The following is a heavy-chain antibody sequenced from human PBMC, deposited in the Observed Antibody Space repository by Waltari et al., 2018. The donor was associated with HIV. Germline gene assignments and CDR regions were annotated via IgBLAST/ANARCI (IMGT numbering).Heavy chain of an antibody. CDR1: GFTFSGYS. Sequence: EVQLVESGGGWVQPGGSLRPSCAASGFTFSGYSMNWVRQAPGKGLEWVSYISSSSSTIYYADSVKGRFTISRDNAKNSLYLQMNSLRAEDTAVYYCARDDYGMDVWGQGTTVTVSS. CDR3: ARDDYGMDV. V-gene: IGHV3-48*04. CDR2: ISSSSSTI. J-gene: IGHJ6*02.